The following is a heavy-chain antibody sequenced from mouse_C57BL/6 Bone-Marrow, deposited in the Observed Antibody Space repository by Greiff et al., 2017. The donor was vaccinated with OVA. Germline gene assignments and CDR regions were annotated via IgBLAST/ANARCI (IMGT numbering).Heavy chain of an antibody. J-gene: IGHJ3*01. CDR2: IWTGGGT. D-gene: IGHD2-4*01. V-gene: IGHV2-9-1*01. CDR3: ARSPYDYDGAWFAY. CDR1: GFSLTSYA. Sequence: VKLVESGPGLVAPSQSLSITCTVSGFSLTSYAISWVRQPPGKGLEWLGVIWTGGGTNSNSALKSRLSISKDNSKSQVFLKMNSLQTDDTARYYCARSPYDYDGAWFAYWGQGTLVTVSA.